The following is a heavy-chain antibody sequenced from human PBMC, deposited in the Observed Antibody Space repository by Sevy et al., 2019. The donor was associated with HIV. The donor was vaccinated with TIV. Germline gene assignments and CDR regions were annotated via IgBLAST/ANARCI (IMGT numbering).Heavy chain of an antibody. D-gene: IGHD2-21*02. CDR3: ARQKRSADFLDY. V-gene: IGHV5-51*01. Sequence: GESLKISCMASGYSFSSHWIGWVRQKPGKGLEWVGIIYPSDSETTYSPSFQGQVTISADKSINTAYLQWSSLKASDSAMYYCARQKRSADFLDYWGRGTLVTVSS. CDR2: IYPSDSET. J-gene: IGHJ4*02. CDR1: GYSFSSHW.